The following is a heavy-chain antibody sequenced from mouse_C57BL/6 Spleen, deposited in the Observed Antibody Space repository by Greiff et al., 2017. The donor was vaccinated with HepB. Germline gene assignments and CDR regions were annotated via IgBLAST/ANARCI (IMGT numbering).Heavy chain of an antibody. CDR2: IWSGGST. CDR1: GFSLTSYG. Sequence: VKVVESGPGLVQPSQSLSITCTVSGFSLTSYGVHWVRQSPGKGLEWLGVIWSGGSTDYNAAFISRLSISKDNSKSQVFFKMNSLQADDTAIYYWARGDYYGSSWYFDVWGTGTTVTVSS. D-gene: IGHD1-1*01. CDR3: ARGDYYGSSWYFDV. J-gene: IGHJ1*03. V-gene: IGHV2-2*01.